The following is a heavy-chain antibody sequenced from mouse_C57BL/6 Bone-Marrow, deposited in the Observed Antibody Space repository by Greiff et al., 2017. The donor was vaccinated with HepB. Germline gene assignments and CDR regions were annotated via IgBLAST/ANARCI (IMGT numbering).Heavy chain of an antibody. V-gene: IGHV1-82*01. CDR1: GYAFSSSW. CDR2: IYPGDGDT. CDR3: ANYYSNYGGNYFDY. J-gene: IGHJ2*01. D-gene: IGHD2-5*01. Sequence: VKLMESGPELVKPGASVKISCKASGYAFSSSWMNWVKQRPGKGLEWIGRIYPGDGDTNYNGKFKGKATLTADKSSSTAYMQLSSLTSEDSAVYFCANYYSNYGGNYFDYWGQGTTLTVSS.